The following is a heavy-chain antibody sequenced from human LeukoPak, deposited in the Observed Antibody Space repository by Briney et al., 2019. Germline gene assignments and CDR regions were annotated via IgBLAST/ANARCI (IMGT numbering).Heavy chain of an antibody. Sequence: PSETLSLTCGVFVVSMNDFYWSCIPQSAGHGVEWFGEISHTDGTRYNPSLESRVTMSVRTSENQLSLKLIVATAEDTAVYYCARIRCGHSGSVCYNHWGLGTLVTVCS. CDR1: VVSMNDFY. D-gene: IGHD2-21*01. CDR2: ISHTDGT. CDR3: ARIRCGHSGSVCYNH. V-gene: IGHV4-34*01. J-gene: IGHJ4*03.